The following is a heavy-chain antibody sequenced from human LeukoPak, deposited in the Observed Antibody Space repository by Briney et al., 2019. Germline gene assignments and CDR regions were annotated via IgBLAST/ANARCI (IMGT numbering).Heavy chain of an antibody. CDR3: ARGKITMTFTGRLSYDAFDI. D-gene: IGHD3-22*01. CDR1: GFTFSSYW. V-gene: IGHV3-7*01. CDR2: IQQDGSEK. J-gene: IGHJ3*02. Sequence: GGSLRLSCAASGFTFSSYWMSWVRQAPGKGLEWVANIQQDGSEKYYVDSVKGRFTISRDNAKNSLYLQMNSLRAEDTAVYYCARGKITMTFTGRLSYDAFDIWGQGTMVTVSS.